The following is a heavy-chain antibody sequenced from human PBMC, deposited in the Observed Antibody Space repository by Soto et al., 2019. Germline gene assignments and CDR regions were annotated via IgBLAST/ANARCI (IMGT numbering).Heavy chain of an antibody. V-gene: IGHV1-46*01. D-gene: IGHD5-18*01. Sequence: ASVKVSCKASGYTFTNYYIHWVRQAPGQGLEWMGIFNPTGDTASYAQKLQGRVTMTRDTSTGTAYMELGSLRSEDTAVYYCARGGRIVDTGIGYYYYHAMDVWGQGTTVTVSS. CDR3: ARGGRIVDTGIGYYYYHAMDV. CDR1: GYTFTNYY. CDR2: FNPTGDTA. J-gene: IGHJ6*02.